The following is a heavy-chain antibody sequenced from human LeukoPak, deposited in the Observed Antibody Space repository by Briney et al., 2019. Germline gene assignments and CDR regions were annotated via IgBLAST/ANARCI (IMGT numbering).Heavy chain of an antibody. CDR2: IYYSGSS. Sequence: SETLSLTCNVSGASIRSGRNYWGWIRQSPGKGLEWIGSIYYSGSSSYNPSLQSRASISVDTSKNHISLKVFSPTAADTALYYCARHVSGSAMMHYFDYWGQGNLVTVSS. CDR3: ARHVSGSAMMHYFDY. CDR1: GASIRSGRNY. J-gene: IGHJ4*02. D-gene: IGHD5-18*01. V-gene: IGHV4-39*01.